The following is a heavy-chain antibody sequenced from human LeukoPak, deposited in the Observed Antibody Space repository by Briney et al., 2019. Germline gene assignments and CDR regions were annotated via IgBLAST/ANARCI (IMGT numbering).Heavy chain of an antibody. V-gene: IGHV1-46*01. CDR3: TTDPQRGYYFDY. D-gene: IGHD5-24*01. CDR1: GYTFTSYY. CDR2: INPSGGST. Sequence: ASVKFSCTASGYTFTSYYMHWVRQAPGQGLEWMGIINPSGGSTSYAQKFQGRVTMTRDTSTSTVYMELSSLRSEDTAVYYCTTDPQRGYYFDYWGQGTLVTVSS. J-gene: IGHJ4*02.